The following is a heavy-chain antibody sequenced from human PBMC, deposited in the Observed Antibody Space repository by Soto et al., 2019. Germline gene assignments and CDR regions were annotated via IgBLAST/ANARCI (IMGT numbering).Heavy chain of an antibody. CDR3: ARDSLRFLEWLPYFDY. D-gene: IGHD3-3*01. CDR2: IKQDGSEK. V-gene: IGHV3-7*01. CDR1: GFTFSSYW. J-gene: IGHJ4*02. Sequence: GGSLRLSCAASGFTFSSYWMSWVRQAPGKGLEWVANIKQDGSEKYYVDSVKGRFTISRDNAKNSLYLQMNSLRAEDTAVYYCARDSLRFLEWLPYFDYWGQGTLVTVSS.